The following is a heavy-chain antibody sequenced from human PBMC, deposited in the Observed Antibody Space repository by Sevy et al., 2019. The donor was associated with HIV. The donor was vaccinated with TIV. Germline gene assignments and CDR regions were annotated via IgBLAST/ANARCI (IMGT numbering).Heavy chain of an antibody. Sequence: GGCLRLSCATSGFTFSSYWMHWVRQAPGKGLVWVSRINTDGSSTTYADSVKGRFTISRNNAENTLYLQMNSLRAEDTAVHYCARSSGSYFDWGQGTLVTVSS. J-gene: IGHJ4*02. CDR1: GFTFSSYW. CDR2: INTDGSST. V-gene: IGHV3-74*01. CDR3: ARSSGSYFD. D-gene: IGHD3-10*01.